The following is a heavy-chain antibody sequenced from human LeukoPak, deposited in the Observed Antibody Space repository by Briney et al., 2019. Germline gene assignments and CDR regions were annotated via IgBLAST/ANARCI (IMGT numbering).Heavy chain of an antibody. CDR1: GGSFSGYY. V-gene: IGHV4-34*01. Sequence: SETLSLTCAVYGGSFSGYYWSWIRQPPGKGLEWIGEINHSGSTNYNPSLKSRVTISVDTSKNQFSLKLSSVTAADTAVYYCARASDNYDSSGYGPWGQGTLVTVSS. J-gene: IGHJ5*02. CDR3: ARASDNYDSSGYGP. CDR2: INHSGST. D-gene: IGHD3-22*01.